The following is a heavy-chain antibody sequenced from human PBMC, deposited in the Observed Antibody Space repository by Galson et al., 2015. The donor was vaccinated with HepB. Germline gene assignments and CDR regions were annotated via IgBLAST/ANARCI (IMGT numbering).Heavy chain of an antibody. CDR2: ISWNSGSI. CDR1: GFTFDDYA. J-gene: IGHJ6*02. V-gene: IGHV3-9*01. CDR3: ARDRYPYGMNV. Sequence: SLRLSCATSGFTFDDYAMHWVRQAPGKGLEWVSGISWNSGSIGYADSVKGRFTISRDNAKNSLYLQMNGLRAEDTALYYCARDRYPYGMNVWAQGTTVPVSS. D-gene: IGHD2-2*02.